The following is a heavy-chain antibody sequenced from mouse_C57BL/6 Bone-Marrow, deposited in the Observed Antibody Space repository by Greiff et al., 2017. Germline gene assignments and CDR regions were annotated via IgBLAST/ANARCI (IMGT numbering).Heavy chain of an antibody. V-gene: IGHV14-4*01. D-gene: IGHD2-3*01. J-gene: IGHJ3*01. CDR3: TTDDGYFSWFAY. CDR1: GFNIKDDY. Sequence: EVQGVESGAELVRPGASVKLSCTASGFNIKDDYMHWVKQRPEQGLEWIGWIDPENGDTEYASKFQGKATITADTSSNTAYLQLSSLTSEDTAVYYCTTDDGYFSWFAYWGQGTLVTVSA. CDR2: IDPENGDT.